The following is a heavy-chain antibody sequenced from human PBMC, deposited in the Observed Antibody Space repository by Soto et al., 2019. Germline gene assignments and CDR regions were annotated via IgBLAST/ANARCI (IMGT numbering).Heavy chain of an antibody. CDR1: GFTFSSYA. CDR3: AKGYYDILTPMKY. D-gene: IGHD3-9*01. Sequence: EVQLLESGGGLVQPGGSLRLSCAASGFTFSSYAMSWVRQAPGKGLEWVSAISGSGGSTYYADSVKGRFTISRDNSKNTLYRQMNSLRAEDTAVYYCAKGYYDILTPMKYWGQGTLVTVSS. J-gene: IGHJ4*02. V-gene: IGHV3-23*01. CDR2: ISGSGGST.